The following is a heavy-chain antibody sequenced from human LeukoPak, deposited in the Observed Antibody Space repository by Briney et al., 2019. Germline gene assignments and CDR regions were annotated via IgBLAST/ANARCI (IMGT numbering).Heavy chain of an antibody. CDR3: ARSRRSWSTFDY. V-gene: IGHV4-38-2*02. J-gene: IGHJ4*02. CDR2: IYRSGST. Sequence: PSETLSLTCTVSGYSISSGFYWGLIRQPPGKGLEWIGSIYRSGSTYYNPSLKSRVTISVDTSKNQFSLKLTSVTAADTAVYYCARSRRSWSTFDYWGQGTLVTVSS. CDR1: GYSISSGFY. D-gene: IGHD6-13*01.